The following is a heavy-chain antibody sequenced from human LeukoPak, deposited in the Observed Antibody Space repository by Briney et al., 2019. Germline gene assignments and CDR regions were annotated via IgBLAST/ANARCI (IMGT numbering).Heavy chain of an antibody. CDR3: AKDIKGDGSGLY. J-gene: IGHJ4*02. V-gene: IGHV3-43*01. Sequence: PGGSLRLSCAASGFTFDDYTMHWVRQAPGKGLEWVSLISWDGGSTYYADSVKGRFTISRDNSKNSLYLQMNSLRTEDTALYYCAKDIKGDGSGLYWGQGTLVTVSS. D-gene: IGHD3-10*01. CDR1: GFTFDDYT. CDR2: ISWDGGST.